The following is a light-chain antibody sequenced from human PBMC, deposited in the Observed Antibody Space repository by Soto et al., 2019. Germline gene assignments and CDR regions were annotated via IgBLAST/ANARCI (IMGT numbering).Light chain of an antibody. V-gene: IGKV3-15*01. CDR2: DAS. Sequence: EIVMTQSPATLSVSPGERATLSCRASQSVSSNLAWYQQKPGQAPRLLIYDASTRATGIPVRFSGSGSGTTFTLTISSLQSEDFAVYYCQQYNNWPPWTFGQGTKVDIK. CDR1: QSVSSN. J-gene: IGKJ1*01. CDR3: QQYNNWPPWT.